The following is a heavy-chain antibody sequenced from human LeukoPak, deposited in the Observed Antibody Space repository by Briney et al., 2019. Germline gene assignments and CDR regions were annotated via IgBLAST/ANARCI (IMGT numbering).Heavy chain of an antibody. D-gene: IGHD2-2*01. CDR1: GYTFTSYG. CDR3: ARSYCGGTSCYRDPYNWLDP. CDR2: ISAYNGNT. J-gene: IGHJ5*02. Sequence: GASVKVSCKASGYTFTSYGISWVRQAPGQGLEWMGWISAYNGNTNNAQKLQGRVTMTTDTSTSTAYMELRSLRSDDTAVYYCARSYCGGTSCYRDPYNWLDPWGQGTLVTVSS. V-gene: IGHV1-18*01.